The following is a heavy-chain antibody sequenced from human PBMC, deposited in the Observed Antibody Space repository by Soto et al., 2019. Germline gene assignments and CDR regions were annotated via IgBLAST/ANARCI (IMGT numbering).Heavy chain of an antibody. J-gene: IGHJ4*02. D-gene: IGHD3-3*01. V-gene: IGHV3-33*01. CDR2: IWYDGSNK. CDR1: GFTFSSYG. CDR3: ARGEPYDFWSGYSANFDY. Sequence: GGSLRLSCAASGFTFSSYGMHWVRQAPGKGLEWVAVIWYDGSNKYYADSVKGRFTISRDNSKNTLYLQMNSLRAEDTAVYYCARGEPYDFWSGYSANFDYWGQGTLVTVSS.